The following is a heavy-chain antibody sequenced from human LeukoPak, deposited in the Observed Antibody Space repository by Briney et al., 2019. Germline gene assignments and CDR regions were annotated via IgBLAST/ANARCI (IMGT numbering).Heavy chain of an antibody. J-gene: IGHJ3*02. CDR2: IYYSGST. V-gene: IGHV4-59*01. CDR3: ARVDSSVDAFDI. CDR1: GGSISSYD. D-gene: IGHD3-22*01. Sequence: SETLSLTCTVSGGSISSYDWSWIRQPPGKGLEWIGYIYYSGSTNYNPSLKSRVTISVDTSKNQFSLKLSSVTAADTAVYYCARVDSSVDAFDIWGQGTMVTVSS.